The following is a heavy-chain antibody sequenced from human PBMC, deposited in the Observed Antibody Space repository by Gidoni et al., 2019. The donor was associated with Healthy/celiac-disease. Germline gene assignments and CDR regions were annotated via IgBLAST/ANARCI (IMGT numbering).Heavy chain of an antibody. V-gene: IGHV1-2*02. D-gene: IGHD1-26*01. Sequence: QVQLVQSGAEVKKPGASVKVSCKASGYTFTGYYMHWVRQAPGQGLEWMGWINPNSGGTNYAQKFQGRVTMTRDTSISTAYMELSRLRSDDTAVYYCARDSFIVGATRFYPPPGYWGQGTLVTVSS. J-gene: IGHJ4*02. CDR2: INPNSGGT. CDR3: ARDSFIVGATRFYPPPGY. CDR1: GYTFTGYY.